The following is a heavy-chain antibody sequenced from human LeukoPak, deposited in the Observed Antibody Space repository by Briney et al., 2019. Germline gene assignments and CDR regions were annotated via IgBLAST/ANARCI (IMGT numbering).Heavy chain of an antibody. V-gene: IGHV1-18*01. Sequence: AAVKVSCKASGYTFTSYGISWVRQAPGQGLEWMGWISAYNGNTNYAQKLQGRVTLTTDTSTSTAYMELRSLRSDDTAVYYCARDHYDILTGYSTSDAFDIWGQGTMVTVSS. CDR3: ARDHYDILTGYSTSDAFDI. CDR1: GYTFTSYG. J-gene: IGHJ3*02. D-gene: IGHD3-9*01. CDR2: ISAYNGNT.